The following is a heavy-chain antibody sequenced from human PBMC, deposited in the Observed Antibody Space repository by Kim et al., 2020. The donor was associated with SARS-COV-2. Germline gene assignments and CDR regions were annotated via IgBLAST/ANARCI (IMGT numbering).Heavy chain of an antibody. CDR2: IYYTGST. D-gene: IGHD3-10*01. Sequence: SETLSLTCTVSGGSISSYYWSWIRQPPGKGLEWVGYIYYTGSTNYNPSLKSRVTISVDTSKNQFSLKLISVTAADTAVYYCARAVAYGSGTYYTPRYYGMDVWGQGTTVTVSS. V-gene: IGHV4-59*01. J-gene: IGHJ6*01. CDR1: GGSISSYY. CDR3: ARAVAYGSGTYYTPRYYGMDV.